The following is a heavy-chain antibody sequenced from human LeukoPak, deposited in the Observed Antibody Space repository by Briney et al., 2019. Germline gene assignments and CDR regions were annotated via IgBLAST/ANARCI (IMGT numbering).Heavy chain of an antibody. CDR1: GHSISSAYY. D-gene: IGHD5-12*01. J-gene: IGHJ4*02. Sequence: SETPSLTCTVSGHSISSAYYWGWIRQPPGKGLEWIGNMYHSGNTYYNPSLKSRVTISVDTSKNQFSLKLTSVTAADTAVYYCARVITSGYYFFDYWGQGTLVTVSS. CDR2: MYHSGNT. V-gene: IGHV4-38-2*02. CDR3: ARVITSGYYFFDY.